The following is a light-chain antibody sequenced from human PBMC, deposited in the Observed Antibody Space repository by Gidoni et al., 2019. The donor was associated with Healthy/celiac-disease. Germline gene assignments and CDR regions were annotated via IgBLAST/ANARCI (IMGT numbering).Light chain of an antibody. CDR3: MQALQTPWT. V-gene: IGKV2-28*01. J-gene: IGKJ1*01. CDR2: LGS. CDR1: QSLLHSNGYNY. Sequence: DIVMTQSPLSLPVTPGEPDSISCRSSQSLLHSNGYNYLDWYLQKPVQSPQLLIYLGSNRASGVPDRFSGSGSGTDFTLKISRVEAEDVGVYYCMQALQTPWTFGQGTKVEIK.